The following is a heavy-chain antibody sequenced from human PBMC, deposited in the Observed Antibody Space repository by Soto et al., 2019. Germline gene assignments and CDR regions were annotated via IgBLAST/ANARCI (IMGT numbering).Heavy chain of an antibody. V-gene: IGHV1-46*01. J-gene: IGHJ4*02. CDR2: INPSGGST. CDR3: ARARSRYYFDY. CDR1: GYTFTSYY. Sequence: ASVKVSCKASGYTFTSYYMHWVRQAPGQGLEWMGIINPSGGSTSYAQKFQGRVAMTRDTSTSTVYMELSSLRSEDTAVYYCARARSRYYFDYWGQGTLVTVSS.